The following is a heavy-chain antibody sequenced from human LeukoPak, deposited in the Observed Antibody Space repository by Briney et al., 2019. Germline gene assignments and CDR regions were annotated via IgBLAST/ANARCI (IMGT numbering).Heavy chain of an antibody. CDR2: INPNSGGT. V-gene: IGHV1-2*02. J-gene: IGHJ4*01. CDR3: ARVTPGTAAGDY. CDR1: GYTFTGYY. D-gene: IGHD6-13*01. Sequence: ASVRVSCKASGYTFTGYYMHWVRQAPGQGLEWMGWINPNSGGTNYAQKFQGRVTMTRDTSISRAYMELSRLRSDDTAVYYCARVTPGTAAGDYWGHGTLVTVSS.